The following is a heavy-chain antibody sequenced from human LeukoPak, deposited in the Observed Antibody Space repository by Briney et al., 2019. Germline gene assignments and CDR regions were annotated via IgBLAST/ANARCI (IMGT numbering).Heavy chain of an antibody. CDR3: ARAYYDFWSGYYFDY. Sequence: GGSLRLSCAASGFNFSTYAMNWIRQVPGEGLEWLAGISGKGNGTYYADSVKGRFFISRDNSKNTLYLQMNSLRAEDTAVYYCARAYYDFWSGYYFDYWGQGTLVTVSS. CDR1: GFNFSTYA. V-gene: IGHV3-23*01. CDR2: ISGKGNGT. D-gene: IGHD3-3*01. J-gene: IGHJ4*02.